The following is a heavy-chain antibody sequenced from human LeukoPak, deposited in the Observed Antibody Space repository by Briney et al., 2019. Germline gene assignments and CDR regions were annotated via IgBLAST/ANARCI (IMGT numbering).Heavy chain of an antibody. J-gene: IGHJ5*02. CDR2: ISWNSGSI. CDR3: AKVSGSSP. CDR1: GFTFSSYW. V-gene: IGHV3-23*01. Sequence: PGGSLRLSCAASGFTFSSYWMSWVRQAPGKGLEWVSGISWNSGSIGYADSVKGRFTISRDNSKNTLYLQMNSLRAEDTAVYYCAKVSGSSPWGQGTLVTVSS. D-gene: IGHD1-26*01.